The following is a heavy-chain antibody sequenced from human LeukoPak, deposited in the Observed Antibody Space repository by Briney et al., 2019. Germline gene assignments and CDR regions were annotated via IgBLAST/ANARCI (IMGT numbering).Heavy chain of an antibody. V-gene: IGHV3-23*01. D-gene: IGHD6-19*01. Sequence: GGSLRLSCAASGFIFSHYAMSWVRQGPAGGLEWVSSLRGDGETFYADSVKGRFTLSRDDSRNTVHLRLSNLRAEDTAVYDCARDKDSSGWYYFDYWGQGTLVTVSS. CDR2: LRGDGET. J-gene: IGHJ4*02. CDR3: ARDKDSSGWYYFDY. CDR1: GFIFSHYA.